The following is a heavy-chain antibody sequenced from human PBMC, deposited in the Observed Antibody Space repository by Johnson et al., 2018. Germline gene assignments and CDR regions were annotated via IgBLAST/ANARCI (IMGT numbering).Heavy chain of an antibody. CDR3: ARGKGSSGYYYGMDV. D-gene: IGHD6-6*01. V-gene: IGHV3-7*01. J-gene: IGHJ6*02. CDR2: IKQDGSEK. CDR1: GFTFGDYA. Sequence: VQLVQSGGGLVKPGRSLRLSCTASGFTFGDYAMSWFRQAPGKGLEWVANIKQDGSEKYYVDSVKGRFTISRDSPKNSLYLQMSSLRAEDTAVYYCARGKGSSGYYYGMDVWGQGTTVTVSS.